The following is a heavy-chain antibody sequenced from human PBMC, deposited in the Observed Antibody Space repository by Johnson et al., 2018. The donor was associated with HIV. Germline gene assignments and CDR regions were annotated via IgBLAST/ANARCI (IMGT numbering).Heavy chain of an antibody. J-gene: IGHJ3*02. D-gene: IGHD3-22*01. CDR3: ARDRGYWDAFDI. Sequence: QVQLVESGGGLVKPGGSLRLSCVASGFTFSDYYMSWIRQAPGKGLEWLSYIGSGGTTLYSADSVKGRFTISRDNAMNSLYLQMNRLRAEDTAVYYCARDRGYWDAFDIWGQGTMVIVSS. CDR2: IGSGGTTL. V-gene: IGHV3-11*04. CDR1: GFTFSDYY.